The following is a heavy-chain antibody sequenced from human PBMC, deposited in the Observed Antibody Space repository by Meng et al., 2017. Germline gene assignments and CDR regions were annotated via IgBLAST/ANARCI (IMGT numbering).Heavy chain of an antibody. D-gene: IGHD6-13*01. V-gene: IGHV3-7*01. Sequence: GGSLRLSCAASGFSFSSYWMSWVRQAPGKGLEWVANIRKDGSEKHYVDSVKGRFTISRDNAKNSLYLQMNSLRAEDTAVYYCARSRAAAFDYWGQGTLVTVSS. CDR1: GFSFSSYW. CDR3: ARSRAAAFDY. J-gene: IGHJ4*02. CDR2: IRKDGSEK.